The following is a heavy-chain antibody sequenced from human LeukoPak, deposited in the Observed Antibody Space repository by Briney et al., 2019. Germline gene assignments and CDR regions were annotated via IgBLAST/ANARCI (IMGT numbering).Heavy chain of an antibody. J-gene: IGHJ4*02. V-gene: IGHV3-7*01. CDR1: GFTFSRYW. Sequence: GGSLRLSCAASGFTFSRYWISWVRQASGKGLEWVANIKQDGSEKYYVDSVKGRFTISRDNAKNSLYLQMNSLRGEDTAVYYCVRVSCTNGVCYGFDYWGQGTLVTVSS. CDR3: VRVSCTNGVCYGFDY. D-gene: IGHD2-8*01. CDR2: IKQDGSEK.